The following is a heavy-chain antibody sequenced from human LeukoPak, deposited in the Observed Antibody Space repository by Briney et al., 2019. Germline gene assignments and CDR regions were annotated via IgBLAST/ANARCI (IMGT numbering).Heavy chain of an antibody. Sequence: PSETLSLTCTVSGGSISSSSYYWGWIRQPPGKGLEWIGSIYYSGSTYYNPSLKSRVTISVDTSKNQFSLKLSSVTAADTAVYYCASLEQWLRLGKFDYWGQGTLVTVSS. CDR2: IYYSGST. CDR1: GGSISSSSYY. D-gene: IGHD6-19*01. J-gene: IGHJ4*02. V-gene: IGHV4-39*01. CDR3: ASLEQWLRLGKFDY.